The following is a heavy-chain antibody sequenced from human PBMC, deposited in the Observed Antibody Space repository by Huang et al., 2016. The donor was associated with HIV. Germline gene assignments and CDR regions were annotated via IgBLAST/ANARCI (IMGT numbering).Heavy chain of an antibody. J-gene: IGHJ4*02. Sequence: QVQLQQWGAGLLKPSETLSLACAVNGGVFRNYYGNWIRQAPGKGREWIGEINHSGSTNYNLSLKSRLSISVDTSKNQFSLKMNSVTAADTAVYYCARNKWELLYFDYWGQGTLVTVSS. CDR2: INHSGST. D-gene: IGHD1-26*01. V-gene: IGHV4-34*01. CDR3: ARNKWELLYFDY. CDR1: GGVFRNYY.